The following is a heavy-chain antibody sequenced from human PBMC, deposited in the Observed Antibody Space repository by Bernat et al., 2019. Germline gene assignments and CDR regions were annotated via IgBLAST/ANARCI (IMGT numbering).Heavy chain of an antibody. CDR2: IIPILGIA. CDR1: GGTFSSYA. V-gene: IGHV1-69*04. Sequence: QVQLVQSGAEVKKPGSSVKVSCKASGGTFSSYAISWVRQAPGQGLEWMGRIIPILGIANYAQKFQGRVTITADKSTSTAYMELSSLRSEDTAMYYCARVPTIFGVVVRTYGMDVWGQGTTVTVSS. D-gene: IGHD3-3*01. J-gene: IGHJ6*02. CDR3: ARVPTIFGVVVRTYGMDV.